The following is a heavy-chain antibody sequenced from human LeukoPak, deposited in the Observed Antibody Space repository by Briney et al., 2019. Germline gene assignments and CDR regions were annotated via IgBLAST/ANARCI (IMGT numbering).Heavy chain of an antibody. CDR2: ITTSSSYI. CDR1: GFTFSRYW. J-gene: IGHJ4*02. Sequence: GGSLRLSCAASGFTFSRYWMSWVRQAPGKGLEWVSSITTSSSYIYYADSLKGRFTISRDNAKNSLYLQMNSLRAEDTAVYYCARADDYVWGSYRYWFDYWGQGTLVTVSS. V-gene: IGHV3-21*01. D-gene: IGHD3-16*02. CDR3: ARADDYVWGSYRYWFDY.